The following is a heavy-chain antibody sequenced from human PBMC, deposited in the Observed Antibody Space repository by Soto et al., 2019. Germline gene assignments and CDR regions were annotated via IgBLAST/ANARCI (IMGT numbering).Heavy chain of an antibody. CDR2: IIPIFGTA. J-gene: IGHJ6*02. CDR3: ARATPYSNYGRQALSRPVYYYYYGMDV. V-gene: IGHV1-69*01. CDR1: GGTFSSYA. Sequence: QVQLVQSGAEVKKPGSSVKVSCKASGGTFSSYAISWVRQAPGQGLEWMGGIIPIFGTANYAQKFQGRVTITADESTSTAYMELSSLRSEDTAVYYCARATPYSNYGRQALSRPVYYYYYGMDVWGQGTTVTVSS. D-gene: IGHD4-4*01.